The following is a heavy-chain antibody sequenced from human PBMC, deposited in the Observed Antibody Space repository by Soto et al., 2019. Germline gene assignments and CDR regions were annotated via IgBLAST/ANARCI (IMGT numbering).Heavy chain of an antibody. V-gene: IGHV4-28*01. D-gene: IGHD3-22*01. CDR2: IYYSGST. CDR1: GYSISSSNW. J-gene: IGHJ4*02. CDR3: ASLYDSSGYEVVRGVY. Sequence: QVQLQESGPGLVKPSDTLSLTCAVSGYSISSSNWWGWIRQPPGKGLEWSGYIYYSGSTYYNPSLKSRVTLSVDTSKNQFSLKLSSVTAVDTAVYYCASLYDSSGYEVVRGVYWGQGTLVTVSS.